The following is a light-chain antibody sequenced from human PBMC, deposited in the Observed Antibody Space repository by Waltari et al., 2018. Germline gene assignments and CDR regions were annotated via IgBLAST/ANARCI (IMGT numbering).Light chain of an antibody. CDR1: QSVRSNY. CDR2: GAS. Sequence: EIVLTQSPGTLSLSPGERATLSCRASQSVRSNYLAWYQQNPGQAPRLLIYGASSRATGIPDRFSCSWSGTDFTLTISCLEPEDFAVFYCQQYGTSPYTFGQGTKLDIK. J-gene: IGKJ2*01. CDR3: QQYGTSPYT. V-gene: IGKV3-20*01.